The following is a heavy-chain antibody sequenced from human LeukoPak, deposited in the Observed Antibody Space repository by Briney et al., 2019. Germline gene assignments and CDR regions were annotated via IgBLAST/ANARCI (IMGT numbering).Heavy chain of an antibody. D-gene: IGHD6-13*01. CDR2: IYYSGST. V-gene: IGHV4-59*01. J-gene: IGHJ4*02. CDR1: GGAISSYY. CDR3: ARERSSSWYDLGPFDY. Sequence: SETLSLTCTVSGGAISSYYWSWIRQPPGKGLEWIGYIYYSGSTNYNPSLKSRVTISVDTSKNQFSLKLSTVTAANTAVYYGARERSSSWYDLGPFDYWGQGDLVTVSS.